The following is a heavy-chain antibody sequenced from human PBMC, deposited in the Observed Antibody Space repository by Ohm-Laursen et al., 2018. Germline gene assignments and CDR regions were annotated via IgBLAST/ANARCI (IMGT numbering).Heavy chain of an antibody. CDR1: GFTFDDYA. CDR3: AKDMSGGMDV. J-gene: IGHJ6*02. V-gene: IGHV3-9*01. CDR2: ISWNSGSI. D-gene: IGHD6-25*01. Sequence: SLRLSCTASGFTFDDYAMHWVRQAPGKSLEWVSGISWNSGSIGYADSVKGRFTISRDNAKNSLYLQMNSLRAEDTALYYCAKDMSGGMDVWGQGTTVTVSS.